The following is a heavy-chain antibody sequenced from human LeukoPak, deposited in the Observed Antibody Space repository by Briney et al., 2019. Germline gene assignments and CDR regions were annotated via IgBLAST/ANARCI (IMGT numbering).Heavy chain of an antibody. CDR1: GFTFSSYG. Sequence: GGSLRLSCATSGFTFSSYGMHWVRQAPGKGLEWVANIKQDGSEKYYVDSVKGRFTISRDNAKNSLYLQMNSLRAEDTAVYYCADIPISWGQGTLVTVSS. CDR3: ADIPIS. V-gene: IGHV3-7*01. J-gene: IGHJ4*02. CDR2: IKQDGSEK. D-gene: IGHD2-2*02.